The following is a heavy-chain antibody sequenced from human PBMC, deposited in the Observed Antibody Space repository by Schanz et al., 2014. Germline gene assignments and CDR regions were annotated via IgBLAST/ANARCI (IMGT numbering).Heavy chain of an antibody. D-gene: IGHD1-26*01. CDR2: ISGSGGST. Sequence: EVHLLESGGGLVPPGGSLRLSCAASGFTFSSYAMSWVRQAPGKGLEWVSAISGSGGSTYYADSVKGRFTISRDNTKNSLFLQLNSLRADDTAVYYCARNRGSGGQNWYFDLWGRGTLVTVSS. CDR1: GFTFSSYA. J-gene: IGHJ2*01. CDR3: ARNRGSGGQNWYFDL. V-gene: IGHV3-23*01.